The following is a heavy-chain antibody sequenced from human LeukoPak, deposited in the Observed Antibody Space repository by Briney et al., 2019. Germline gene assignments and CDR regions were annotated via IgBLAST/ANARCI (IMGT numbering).Heavy chain of an antibody. D-gene: IGHD3-22*01. J-gene: IGHJ5*02. CDR2: INHSGST. V-gene: IGHV4-34*01. CDR1: GGSFSGYY. CDR3: ARGYYDSSGYPHWFDP. Sequence: PSETLPLTCAVYGGSFSGYYWSWIRQPPGKGLEWIEEINHSGSTNYNPSLKSRVTISVDTSKNQFSLKPSSVTAADTAVYYCARGYYDSSGYPHWFDPWGQGTLVTVSS.